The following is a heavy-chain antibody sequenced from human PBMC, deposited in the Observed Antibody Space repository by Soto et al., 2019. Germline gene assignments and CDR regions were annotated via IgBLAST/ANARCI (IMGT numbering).Heavy chain of an antibody. J-gene: IGHJ4*02. V-gene: IGHV3-7*03. Sequence: GGSLRLSCAASGFTFSSYWMSWVRQAPGKGLEWVANIKQDGSEKYYVDSVKGRFTISRDNAKNSLYLQMNSLRAEDTAVYYCARNKVRGVIITTMFDYWGQGTLVTVSS. CDR2: IKQDGSEK. D-gene: IGHD3-10*01. CDR1: GFTFSSYW. CDR3: ARNKVRGVIITTMFDY.